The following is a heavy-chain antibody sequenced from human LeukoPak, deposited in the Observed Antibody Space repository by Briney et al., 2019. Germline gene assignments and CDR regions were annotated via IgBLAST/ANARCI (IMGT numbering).Heavy chain of an antibody. CDR1: GYSFTSYW. CDR2: IYPGDSDT. J-gene: IGHJ3*02. Sequence: GESLKISCKGSGYSFTSYWIGWVRQMPGKGLEWMGIIYPGDSDTRYSPSFQGQVTISADKSISTAYLQWSSLKASDTAMYYCARRFPYVDFWSGYYTNSDAFDIWGQGTMVTVSS. D-gene: IGHD3-3*01. V-gene: IGHV5-51*01. CDR3: ARRFPYVDFWSGYYTNSDAFDI.